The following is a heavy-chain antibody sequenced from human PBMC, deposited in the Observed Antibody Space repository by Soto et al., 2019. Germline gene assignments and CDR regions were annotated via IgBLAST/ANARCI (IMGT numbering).Heavy chain of an antibody. D-gene: IGHD3-3*01. CDR2: IDDSGGT. CDR3: ARWDYNFRDAFDI. Sequence: QVHLQQWGAGLLKPSETLSLTCTVNGGSFSYYSWSWIRQTPGKGLEWIGEIDDSGGTKYNPSLKSRVHISGDTSKSQFSLKLSSVTAADTAMYYCARWDYNFRDAFDIWGQGTMVTVSS. J-gene: IGHJ3*02. V-gene: IGHV4-34*01. CDR1: GGSFSYYS.